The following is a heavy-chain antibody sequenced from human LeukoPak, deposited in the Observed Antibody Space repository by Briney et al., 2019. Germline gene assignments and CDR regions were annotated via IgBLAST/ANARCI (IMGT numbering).Heavy chain of an antibody. CDR2: IYYSGST. J-gene: IGHJ6*02. Sequence: SETLSLTCTVSGGSISSYYWSWIRLPPGKGLEWIGYIYYSGSTNYNPSLKSRVTISVDTSKNQFSLKLSSVTAADTAVYYCARKIDYYYGMDVWGQGTTVTVSS. CDR1: GGSISSYY. V-gene: IGHV4-59*01. CDR3: ARKIDYYYGMDV.